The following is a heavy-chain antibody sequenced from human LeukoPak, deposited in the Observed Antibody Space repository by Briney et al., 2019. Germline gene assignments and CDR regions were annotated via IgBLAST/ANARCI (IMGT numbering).Heavy chain of an antibody. CDR2: ISHSGST. Sequence: SETLSLTCAVHGGSFSGYYWSWIRQPPGKGLEWIGEISHSGSTNYNPSLKSRVTISVDTSKNQFSLKLSSVTAADTAVYYCARGGLGYYGSGSYRVRRISNWFDPWGQGTLVTVSS. CDR1: GGSFSGYY. J-gene: IGHJ5*02. CDR3: ARGGLGYYGSGSYRVRRISNWFDP. D-gene: IGHD3-10*01. V-gene: IGHV4-34*01.